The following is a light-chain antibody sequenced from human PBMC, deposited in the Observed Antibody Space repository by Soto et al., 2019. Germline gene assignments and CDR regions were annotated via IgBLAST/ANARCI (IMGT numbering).Light chain of an antibody. Sequence: QSVLTQPSSVSVSPGQSITISCAGNRSDVGGYNYVSWYQHHPGKAPKLLIYDVSNRPSGVSNRFSGSKSDNTASLTISGLQPEDEADYYCSSYTTSNTRQIVFGTGTKVTVL. V-gene: IGLV2-14*03. CDR3: SSYTTSNTRQIV. CDR2: DVS. CDR1: RSDVGGYNY. J-gene: IGLJ1*01.